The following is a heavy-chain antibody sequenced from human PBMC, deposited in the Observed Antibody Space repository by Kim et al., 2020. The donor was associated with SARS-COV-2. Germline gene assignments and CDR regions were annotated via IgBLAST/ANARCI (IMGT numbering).Heavy chain of an antibody. J-gene: IGHJ6*02. CDR3: ARGDIVVVPAHSYYYYGMDV. Sequence: RFTISRDNSKNTLYLQMNSLRAEDTAVYYCARGDIVVVPAHSYYYYGMDVWGQGTTVTVSS. V-gene: IGHV3-30*01. D-gene: IGHD2-2*01.